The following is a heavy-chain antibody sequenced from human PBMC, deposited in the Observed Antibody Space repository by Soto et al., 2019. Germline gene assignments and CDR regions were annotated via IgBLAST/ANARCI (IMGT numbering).Heavy chain of an antibody. V-gene: IGHV3-7*01. Sequence: PGGSLRLSCAASGFTFSSYWMSWVRQAPGKGLEWVANIKQDGSEKYYVDSVRGRFTISRDNAKNSLYLQMNSLRAEDTAVYYCARSYSRGIFDYWGQGTLVTVSS. CDR2: IKQDGSEK. CDR1: GFTFSSYW. CDR3: ARSYSRGIFDY. J-gene: IGHJ4*02. D-gene: IGHD6-13*01.